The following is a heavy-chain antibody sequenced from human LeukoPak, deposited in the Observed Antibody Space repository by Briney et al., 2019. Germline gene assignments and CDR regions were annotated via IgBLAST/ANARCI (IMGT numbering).Heavy chain of an antibody. V-gene: IGHV3-15*01. CDR3: TGPPD. Sequence: PGGSLRLSCAASGLSVSDAWMSWVRQAPGKGLEWVGRIKSKTAGGTTDYVASVKGGFTISRDGSKNTLHLQMNSLKTEDTAVYYCTGPPDWGQGTLVTVSS. J-gene: IGHJ4*02. CDR2: IKSKTAGGTT. CDR1: GLSVSDAW.